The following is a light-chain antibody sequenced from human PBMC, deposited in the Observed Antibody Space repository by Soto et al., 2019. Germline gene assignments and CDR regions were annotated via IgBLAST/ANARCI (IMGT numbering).Light chain of an antibody. CDR3: QQYGSSGT. CDR1: QGIRHY. CDR2: LGS. Sequence: DIQMTQSPSSLSASVGDRVTITCRASQGIRHYLDWYLQKPGQSPQLLIYLGSNRASGVPDRFSGSGSGTDFTLTISRLEPEDFAVYYCQQYGSSGTFGQGTRLEIK. J-gene: IGKJ5*01. V-gene: IGKV1-27*01.